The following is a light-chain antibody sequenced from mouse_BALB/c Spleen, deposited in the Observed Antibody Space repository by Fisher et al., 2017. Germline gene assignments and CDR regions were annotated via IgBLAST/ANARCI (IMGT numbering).Light chain of an antibody. CDR3: HQWSSYPT. J-gene: IGKJ1*01. Sequence: IVLTQTPAIMSASLGEEITITCSASSSVSYMHWYQQKSGTSPKLLIYSTSNLASGVPSRFSGSGSGTFYSLTISSVEAEDAADYYCHQWSSYPTFGGGTKLEIK. CDR2: STS. CDR1: SSVSY. V-gene: IGKV4-80*01.